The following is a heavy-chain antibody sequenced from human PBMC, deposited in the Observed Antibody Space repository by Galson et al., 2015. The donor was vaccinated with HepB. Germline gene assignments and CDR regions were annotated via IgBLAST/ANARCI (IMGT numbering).Heavy chain of an antibody. J-gene: IGHJ4*02. CDR2: INPNDGAT. Sequence: SVKVSCKASGYTSTNYHIHWVRQAPGQGLEWMGIINPNDGATSYPQKFQGRVTMTRDTSTSTVYMDLSSLRSEDTAVHYCARELVATYYFDYWGQATLVTVSS. CDR1: GYTSTNYH. V-gene: IGHV1-46*01. D-gene: IGHD2-15*01. CDR3: ARELVATYYFDY.